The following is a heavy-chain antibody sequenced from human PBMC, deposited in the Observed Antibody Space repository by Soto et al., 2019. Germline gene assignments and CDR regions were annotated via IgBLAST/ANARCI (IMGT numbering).Heavy chain of an antibody. V-gene: IGHV4-39*01. J-gene: IGHJ4*02. CDR2: IFYSGST. D-gene: IGHD2-21*02. CDR1: GGSISSSIYY. Sequence: SETLSLTCTVSGGSISSSIYYGGWIRQPPGKGLEWIGSIFYSGSTYYNPSLKSRVTISVDTSKNQFSLKLYSVTAADTAMYYCARQVETASSPIYYFXYWGQG. CDR3: ARQVETASSPIYYFXY.